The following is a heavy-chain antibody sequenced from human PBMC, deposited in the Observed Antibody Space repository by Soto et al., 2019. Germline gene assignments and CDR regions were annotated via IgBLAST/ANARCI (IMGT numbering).Heavy chain of an antibody. Sequence: GGSLRLSCAVSGFTFSSYEVNWIRQAPGKGLEWVSYISSSGSTIYYADSVKGRFTISRDNAKNSLYLQMNSLRAEDTAVYYCARDEYYYDSSGLSPDAFDIWGQGTMVTVSS. CDR3: ARDEYYYDSSGLSPDAFDI. V-gene: IGHV3-48*03. J-gene: IGHJ3*02. CDR2: ISSSGSTI. CDR1: GFTFSSYE. D-gene: IGHD3-22*01.